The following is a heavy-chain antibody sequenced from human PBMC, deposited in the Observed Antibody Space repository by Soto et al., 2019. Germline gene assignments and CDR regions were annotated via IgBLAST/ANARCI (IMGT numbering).Heavy chain of an antibody. D-gene: IGHD3-22*01. CDR1: GFTFSSYW. J-gene: IGHJ4*02. CDR2: IRSDGTNA. V-gene: IGHV3-74*03. CDR3: VRGDGDYHDGNGYLGRH. Sequence: DVQLVESGGGLFQPGGSLRLSCAASGFTFSSYWMHWVRQAPGKGLVWVSRIRSDGTNAEYAGSVKGRFTISRDNAENTLYLQMNRLRVEDTAVYYCVRGDGDYHDGNGYLGRHWGQGTLVTVSS.